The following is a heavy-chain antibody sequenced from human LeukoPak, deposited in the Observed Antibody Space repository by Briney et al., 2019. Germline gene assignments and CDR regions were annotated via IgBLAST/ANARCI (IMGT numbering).Heavy chain of an antibody. Sequence: PGRSLRLSCAASEFTFSSYGMHWVRQAPGKGLEWVAVISYDGSNKYYADSVKGRFTISRDNSKNTLYLQMNSLRAEDTAVYYCAKDLCGGDCQFDYWGQGTLVTVSS. J-gene: IGHJ4*02. CDR1: EFTFSSYG. D-gene: IGHD2-21*02. CDR3: AKDLCGGDCQFDY. CDR2: ISYDGSNK. V-gene: IGHV3-30*18.